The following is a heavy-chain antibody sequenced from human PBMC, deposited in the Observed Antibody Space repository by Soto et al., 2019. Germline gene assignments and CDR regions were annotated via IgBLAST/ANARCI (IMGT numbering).Heavy chain of an antibody. CDR2: IKSRADDGTA. CDR3: ATEGIASRPPFDY. CDR1: GFTFTNIW. D-gene: IGHD6-13*01. V-gene: IGHV3-15*01. Sequence: EVQLVESGGGLVKPGGSLRLSCAASGFTFTNIWMTWVRQAPGKGLEWVGHIKSRADDGTADYAAPLKGRFTISRDDSKNMVYLQMNSLKTADTAVYFCATEGIASRPPFDYWGQGTLVTVSS. J-gene: IGHJ4*02.